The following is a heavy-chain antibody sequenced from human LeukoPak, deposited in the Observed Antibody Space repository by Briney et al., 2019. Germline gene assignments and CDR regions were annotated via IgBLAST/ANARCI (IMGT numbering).Heavy chain of an antibody. CDR1: GGSISSRSYY. Sequence: SETLSLTCTVSGGSISSRSYYWGRIRQPPGKGLVWIGRISDSGNSYYSPSLRSRVAISIDTSKNQFSLKLSSVTATDTAVYYCARGGKVLDYFDYWGQGTLVTVSS. CDR2: ISDSGNS. V-gene: IGHV4-39*01. J-gene: IGHJ4*02. D-gene: IGHD3-16*01. CDR3: ARGGKVLDYFDY.